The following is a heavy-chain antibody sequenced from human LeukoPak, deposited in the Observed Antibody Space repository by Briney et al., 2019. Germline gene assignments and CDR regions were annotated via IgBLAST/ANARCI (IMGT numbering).Heavy chain of an antibody. J-gene: IGHJ4*02. V-gene: IGHV4-59*01. Sequence: PSETLSLTCTVSGGSIGTYYRSWIRQPPGKGLEWIGHIYYFEKTDYHPPLESRVTISVDAAKNHFPLKLRSVTPLDTAVYYCAKLGSPRAYWGQGILVTVSS. D-gene: IGHD7-27*01. CDR2: IYYFEKT. CDR3: AKLGSPRAY. CDR1: GGSIGTYY.